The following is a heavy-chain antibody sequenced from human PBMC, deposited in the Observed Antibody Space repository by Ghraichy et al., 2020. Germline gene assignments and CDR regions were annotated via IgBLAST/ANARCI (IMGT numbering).Heavy chain of an antibody. V-gene: IGHV4-34*01. Sequence: SETLSLTCAVHGGSFSGYYWSWIRQPPGKGLEWIGEINHSGSTNYNPSLKSRVTISVDTSKNQFSLKLSSVTAADTAVYYCARAGGYYYYYGMDVWGQGTTVTVSS. J-gene: IGHJ6*02. CDR3: ARAGGYYYYYGMDV. CDR1: GGSFSGYY. D-gene: IGHD2-15*01. CDR2: INHSGST.